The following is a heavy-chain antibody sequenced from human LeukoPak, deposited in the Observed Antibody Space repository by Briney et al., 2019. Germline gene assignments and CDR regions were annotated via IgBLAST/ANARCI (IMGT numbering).Heavy chain of an antibody. Sequence: SETLSLTCTVSGGSISSGSYYWSWIRQPAGKGLEWIGRIYTSGSTNYNPSLKSRVTISVDTSKNQLSLKLSSVTAADTAVYYCAREGGMRYYGSGSYSVYWGQGTLVTVSS. CDR1: GGSISSGSYY. CDR2: IYTSGST. CDR3: AREGGMRYYGSGSYSVY. D-gene: IGHD3-10*01. V-gene: IGHV4-61*02. J-gene: IGHJ4*02.